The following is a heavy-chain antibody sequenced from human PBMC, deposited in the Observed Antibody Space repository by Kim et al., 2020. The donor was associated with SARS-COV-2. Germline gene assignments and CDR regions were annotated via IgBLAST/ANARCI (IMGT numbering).Heavy chain of an antibody. Sequence: GGSLRLSCAASGFTFSSYAMSWVRQAPGKGLEWVSAISGSGGSTYYADSVKGRFTISRDNSKNTLYLQMNSLRAEDTAVYYCAKFQGLVWLSKNGMDVWGQGTTVTVSS. CDR3: AKFQGLVWLSKNGMDV. D-gene: IGHD3-22*01. CDR1: GFTFSSYA. CDR2: ISGSGGST. J-gene: IGHJ6*02. V-gene: IGHV3-23*01.